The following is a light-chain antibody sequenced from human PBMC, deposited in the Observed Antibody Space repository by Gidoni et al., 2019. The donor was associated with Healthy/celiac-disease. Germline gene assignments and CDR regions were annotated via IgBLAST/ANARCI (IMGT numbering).Light chain of an antibody. CDR2: GAS. CDR3: QQYGSSPPSLT. Sequence: EIVLTQSPGTLSLSPGERATLSCRASQSVSSISLAWYQQKPGQAPRLLIYGASSRATGIPDRFSGSGSGTDFTLTISRLEPEDFAVYYCQQYGSSPPSLTFGGGTKVEIK. J-gene: IGKJ4*01. CDR1: QSVSSIS. V-gene: IGKV3-20*01.